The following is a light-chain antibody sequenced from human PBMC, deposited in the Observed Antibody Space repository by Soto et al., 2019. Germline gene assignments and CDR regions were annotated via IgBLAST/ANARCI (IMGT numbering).Light chain of an antibody. Sequence: DIQMTQSPTSLSASVGDRVTITCRASQGIRTFVAWYQQKPGKAPKLLIYAASTLQSGVPSRFSGSGSGTDFVLPINSLQPEDVATYSCQKYSSVPVFGPGTKVEI. J-gene: IGKJ3*01. V-gene: IGKV1-27*01. CDR1: QGIRTF. CDR2: AAS. CDR3: QKYSSVPV.